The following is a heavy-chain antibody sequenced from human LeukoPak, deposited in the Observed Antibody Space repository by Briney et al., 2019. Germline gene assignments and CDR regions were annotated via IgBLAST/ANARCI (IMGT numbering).Heavy chain of an antibody. V-gene: IGHV1-2*06. CDR1: GYTFTGYY. J-gene: IGHJ4*02. CDR2: INPNSGGT. CDR3: AGRYSNEDPFAY. D-gene: IGHD4-11*01. Sequence: ASVKVSCKASGYTFTGYYMHWVRRAPGQGLEWMGRINPNSGGTNYAQKFQGRVTMTRDTSISTAYMELSRLRSDDTAVYYCAGRYSNEDPFAYWGQGTLVTVSS.